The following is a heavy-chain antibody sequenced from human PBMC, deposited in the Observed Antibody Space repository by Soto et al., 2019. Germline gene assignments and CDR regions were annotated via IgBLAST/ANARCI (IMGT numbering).Heavy chain of an antibody. J-gene: IGHJ4*02. CDR3: AADSIAAPYSY. CDR2: IVVGSGNT. V-gene: IGHV1-58*01. CDR1: GFTFASSA. Sequence: GASVKVSCKASGFTFASSAVQWVRQARGQRLEWIGWIVVGSGNTNYAQKFQERVTITRDMSTSTAYMELSSLRSEDTAVYYCAADSIAAPYSYWGQGTLVTVSS. D-gene: IGHD6-13*01.